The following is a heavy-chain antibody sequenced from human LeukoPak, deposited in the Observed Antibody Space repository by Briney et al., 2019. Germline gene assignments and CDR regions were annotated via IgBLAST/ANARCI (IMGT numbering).Heavy chain of an antibody. Sequence: GGSLRLSCAASGFTFSSYAMSWVRQAPGKGLEWVSAISGSGGSTYYADSVKGRFTISRDNSKNTLYLQMNSLRAEDTAVYFCARPRYYYYYYMDVWGKGTTVTISS. J-gene: IGHJ6*03. CDR2: ISGSGGST. V-gene: IGHV3-23*01. D-gene: IGHD2-21*01. CDR1: GFTFSSYA. CDR3: ARPRYYYYYYMDV.